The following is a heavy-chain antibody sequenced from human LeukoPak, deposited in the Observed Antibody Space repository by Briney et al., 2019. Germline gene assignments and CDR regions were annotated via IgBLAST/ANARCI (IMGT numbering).Heavy chain of an antibody. D-gene: IGHD3-10*01. V-gene: IGHV3-23*01. CDR3: ARDRTLWFGELSGWFDP. CDR1: GFMFSNYA. Sequence: GGSLRLSCAVSGFMFSNYAMSWVRQAPGKGLEWVSSISDSGGNTYHADSVKGRFTISRDNAKNSLYLQMNSLRAEDTAVYYCARDRTLWFGELSGWFDPWGQGTLVTVSS. J-gene: IGHJ5*02. CDR2: ISDSGGNT.